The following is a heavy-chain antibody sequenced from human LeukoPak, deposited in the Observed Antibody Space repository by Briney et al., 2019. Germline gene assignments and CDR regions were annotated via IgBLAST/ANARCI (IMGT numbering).Heavy chain of an antibody. J-gene: IGHJ4*02. CDR3: ARGHRGTYYGDFDY. V-gene: IGHV3-48*03. Sequence: GGSLRLSCAASGFTFSSYKMNWVRQAPGKGLDWVAYISSNGRTIYHADSVKGRFTISRDNAKNSLFLQMNSLRVEDTAVYYCARGHRGTYYGDFDYWGQGTLVTVSS. D-gene: IGHD1-26*01. CDR2: ISSNGRTI. CDR1: GFTFSSYK.